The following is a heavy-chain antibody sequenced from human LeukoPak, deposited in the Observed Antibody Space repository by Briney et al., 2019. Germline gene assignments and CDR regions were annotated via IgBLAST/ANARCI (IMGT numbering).Heavy chain of an antibody. J-gene: IGHJ3*02. CDR3: ARQGTVTDYAFDI. V-gene: IGHV5-51*01. D-gene: IGHD4-17*01. Sequence: GESLKISCKGSGYSFTSYWIGLVRQMPGKGLEWMGIIYPGDSDTRYSPSFQGQVTISADKSISTAYLQWSSLKASDTAMYYCARQGTVTDYAFDIWGQGTMVTVSS. CDR1: GYSFTSYW. CDR2: IYPGDSDT.